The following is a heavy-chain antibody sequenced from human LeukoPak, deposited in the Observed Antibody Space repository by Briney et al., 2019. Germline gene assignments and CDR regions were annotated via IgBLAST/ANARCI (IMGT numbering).Heavy chain of an antibody. D-gene: IGHD2-2*01. J-gene: IGHJ6*03. Sequence: SETLSLTCGISGGSFSDYHWTWLRQPPGKGLEWLGEINHRGNTHYNPSLKSRVTISVGTSKNQFSLSLSSVTAADAAVYYCARTILVVPTSYFYFYHMDVWGKGTTVTVSS. V-gene: IGHV4-34*01. CDR2: INHRGNT. CDR3: ARTILVVPTSYFYFYHMDV. CDR1: GGSFSDYH.